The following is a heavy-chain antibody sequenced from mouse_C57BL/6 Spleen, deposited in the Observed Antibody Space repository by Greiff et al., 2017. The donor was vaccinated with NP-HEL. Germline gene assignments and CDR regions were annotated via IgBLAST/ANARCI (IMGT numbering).Heavy chain of an antibody. J-gene: IGHJ2*01. Sequence: VQLKESGAELVKPGASVKISCKASGYAFSSYWMNWVKQRPGKGLEWIGQIYPGDGDTNYNGKFKGKATLTADKSSSTAYMQLSSLTSEDSAVYFCARRYSNCFDYWGQGTTLTVSS. V-gene: IGHV1-80*01. CDR2: IYPGDGDT. CDR1: GYAFSSYW. D-gene: IGHD2-5*01. CDR3: ARRYSNCFDY.